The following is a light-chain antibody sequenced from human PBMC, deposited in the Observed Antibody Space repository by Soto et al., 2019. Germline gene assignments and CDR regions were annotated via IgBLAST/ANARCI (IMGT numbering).Light chain of an antibody. V-gene: IGLV1-51*02. Sequence: QSVLTQPPSVSAAPGQKVTISCSGNYSNIENDYVSWYQQLPGTAPKLLIYENYKRPSGIPDRFSGSKSGTSATLGITGLQTGDEADYYCGSWPSRLSVGVFGGGTKLTVL. CDR2: ENY. CDR1: YSNIENDY. CDR3: GSWPSRLSVGV. J-gene: IGLJ3*02.